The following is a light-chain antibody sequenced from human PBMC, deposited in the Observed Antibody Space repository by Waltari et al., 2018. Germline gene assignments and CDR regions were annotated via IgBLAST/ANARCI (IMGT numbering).Light chain of an antibody. CDR1: QSISSY. CDR3: QQSYSTPQT. J-gene: IGKJ2*01. Sequence: DIQMTQSPSSLSAPVGARVTITCRASQSISSYLNWYQLKPGKAPKLLIYAASSLQSGVPSRFSGSGSGTDFTLTVSSLQPEDFATYYCQQSYSTPQTFGQGTKLEIK. V-gene: IGKV1-39*01. CDR2: AAS.